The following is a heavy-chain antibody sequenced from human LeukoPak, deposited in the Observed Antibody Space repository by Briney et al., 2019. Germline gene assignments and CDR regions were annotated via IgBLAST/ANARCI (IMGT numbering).Heavy chain of an antibody. J-gene: IGHJ3*02. V-gene: IGHV3-23*01. CDR3: ATVKYCSGGSCYVAFDI. CDR2: ISGSGDNT. CDR1: GFXFSSYA. D-gene: IGHD2-15*01. Sequence: GGSLRLSCAASGFXFSSYAISWVRQAPGKGLEWVSAISGSGDNTYYADSVKGRFTISRDNSKNTLYLQMNSLRAEDTAVYYCATVKYCSGGSCYVAFDIWGQGTMVTVSS.